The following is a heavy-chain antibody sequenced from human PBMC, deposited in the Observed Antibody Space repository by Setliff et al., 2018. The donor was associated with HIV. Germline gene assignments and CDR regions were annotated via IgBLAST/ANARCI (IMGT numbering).Heavy chain of an antibody. Sequence: SETLSLTCIVSGASISSGGHYWSWIRQQPGKGLEWIGYIHYTGSHFYNPSLMSRVTISVDKSKNQISLRLNSMTAADTAVYFCARGGNSAAAGFDSWGQGTLVTVSS. D-gene: IGHD5-18*01. CDR1: GASISSGGHY. J-gene: IGHJ5*01. CDR3: ARGGNSAAAGFDS. V-gene: IGHV4-31*02. CDR2: IHYTGSH.